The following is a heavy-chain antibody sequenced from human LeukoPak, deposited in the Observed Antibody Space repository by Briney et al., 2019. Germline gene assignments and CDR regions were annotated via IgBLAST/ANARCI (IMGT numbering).Heavy chain of an antibody. CDR3: ARERAYSSSWGYFDY. V-gene: IGHV3-21*01. Sequence: PGGSLRLSCAASGFTFSSYSMNWVRQAPGKGLEWVSSISSSSSYIYYADSVKGRFTISRDNAKNSLYLQMNSLRAEDTAVYYCARERAYSSSWGYFDYWGQGTLVTVSS. CDR2: ISSSSSYI. D-gene: IGHD6-13*01. J-gene: IGHJ4*02. CDR1: GFTFSSYS.